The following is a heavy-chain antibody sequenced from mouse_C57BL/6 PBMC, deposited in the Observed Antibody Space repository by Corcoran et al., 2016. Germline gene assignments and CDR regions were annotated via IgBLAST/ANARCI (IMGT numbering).Heavy chain of an antibody. CDR2: INTYSGVP. Sequence: QIQLVQSGPELKKPGETVKISCKASGYTFTTYGMSWVKQAPGKGLKWMGWINTYSGVPTYADDFKGRFAFSLETSASTAYLQINNLKNEDTATYFCARTTVVATDYFDYWGQGTTLTVSS. CDR3: ARTTVVATDYFDY. D-gene: IGHD1-1*01. J-gene: IGHJ2*01. V-gene: IGHV9-3*01. CDR1: GYTFTTYG.